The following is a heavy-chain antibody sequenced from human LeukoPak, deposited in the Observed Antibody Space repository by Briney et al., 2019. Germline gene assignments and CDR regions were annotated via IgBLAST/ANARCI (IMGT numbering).Heavy chain of an antibody. Sequence: PGGSLRLSCAASGFTFSSYAMSWVRQAPGKGLEWVSAISGSGGSTYYADSVKGRFTISRDNSKNTLYLQMNSLRAEDTAVYYCAKANYYDSSGYYANWYFDLWGRGTLVTVSS. V-gene: IGHV3-23*01. CDR1: GFTFSSYA. CDR2: ISGSGGST. J-gene: IGHJ2*01. D-gene: IGHD3-22*01. CDR3: AKANYYDSSGYYANWYFDL.